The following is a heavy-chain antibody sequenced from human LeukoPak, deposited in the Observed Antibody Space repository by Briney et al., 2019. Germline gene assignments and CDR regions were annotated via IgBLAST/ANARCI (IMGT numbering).Heavy chain of an antibody. V-gene: IGHV3-21*01. CDR1: GFTFSSYW. J-gene: IGHJ3*02. CDR3: AREYYYDSSEAFDI. Sequence: PGGSLRLSCAASGFTFSSYWMSWVRQAPGKGLEWVSAISSSSSYIYYADSVKGRFTISRDNAKNSLYLQMNSLRAEDTAVYYCAREYYYDSSEAFDIWGQGTMVTVSS. D-gene: IGHD3-22*01. CDR2: ISSSSSYI.